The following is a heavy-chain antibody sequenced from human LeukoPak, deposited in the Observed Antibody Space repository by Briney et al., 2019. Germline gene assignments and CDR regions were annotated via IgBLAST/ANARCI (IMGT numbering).Heavy chain of an antibody. CDR1: GGSISSSSYH. V-gene: IGHV4-39*01. D-gene: IGHD3-9*01. J-gene: IGHJ4*02. CDR2: IYSGGST. CDR3: ARQRGKMRYFDFVALDY. Sequence: PSETLSLTCTVSGGSISSSSYHWGWIRQPPGKGLEWIGTIYSGGSTYYNPSLKSRVTMSIDTSNNQFFLKLNSVTAADTAVYYCARQRGKMRYFDFVALDYWGQGTLVTVSS.